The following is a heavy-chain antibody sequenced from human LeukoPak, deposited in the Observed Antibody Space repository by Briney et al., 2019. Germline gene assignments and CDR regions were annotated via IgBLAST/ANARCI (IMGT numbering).Heavy chain of an antibody. CDR3: AKDYEEYCGGDCQGYAFDI. V-gene: IGHV3-30-3*01. CDR2: ISYDGTNK. D-gene: IGHD2-21*02. Sequence: GGSLRLSCVASGFTFSRYAMHWVRRAPGKGLEWVTFISYDGTNKYYADSVKGRFTISRDNAKNSLYLQMNSLRAEDTALYYCAKDYEEYCGGDCQGYAFDIWGQGTMVTVSS. CDR1: GFTFSRYA. J-gene: IGHJ3*02.